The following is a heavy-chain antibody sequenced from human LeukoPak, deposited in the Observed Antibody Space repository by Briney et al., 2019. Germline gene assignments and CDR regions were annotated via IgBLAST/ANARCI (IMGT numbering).Heavy chain of an antibody. V-gene: IGHV4-39*01. CDR2: IYYSGST. J-gene: IGHJ5*02. Sequence: SETLSLTCTVSGGSISSSSYYWGWIRQPPGKGLEWIGSIYYSGSTYYNPSLKSRVTISVDTSKDQFSLKLSSVTAADTAVYYCARHEKDDSSPLDPWGQGTLVTVSS. CDR3: ARHEKDDSSPLDP. CDR1: GGSISSSSYY. D-gene: IGHD3-22*01.